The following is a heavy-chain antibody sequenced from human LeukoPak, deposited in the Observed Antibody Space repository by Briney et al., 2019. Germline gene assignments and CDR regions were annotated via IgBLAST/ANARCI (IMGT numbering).Heavy chain of an antibody. CDR1: GFTVSSNY. J-gene: IGHJ4*02. V-gene: IGHV3-66*01. D-gene: IGHD2-21*01. CDR3: ARARYGGDMNFDY. Sequence: GGSLKLSCAASGFTVSSNYMSWVRQAPGKGLEWVSVIYSGGSTYYADSVKGRFTISRDNSKNTLYLQMDSLRAEDTAVYYCARARYGGDMNFDYWGQGTLVTVSS. CDR2: IYSGGST.